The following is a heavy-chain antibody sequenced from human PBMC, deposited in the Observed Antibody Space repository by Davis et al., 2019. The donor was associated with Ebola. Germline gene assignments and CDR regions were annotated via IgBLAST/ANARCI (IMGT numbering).Heavy chain of an antibody. J-gene: IGHJ5*02. D-gene: IGHD2-15*01. CDR2: INPSGGST. CDR3: ARGYCSGGSCYSRWFDP. CDR1: GYTFTSYY. V-gene: IGHV1-46*01. Sequence: AASVKVSCKASGYTFTSYYMHWVRQAPGQGLEWMGIINPSGGSTSYAQKFQGRVTMTRDTSTSTVYMELSSLRSEDTAVYYCARGYCSGGSCYSRWFDPWGQGTLVTVSS.